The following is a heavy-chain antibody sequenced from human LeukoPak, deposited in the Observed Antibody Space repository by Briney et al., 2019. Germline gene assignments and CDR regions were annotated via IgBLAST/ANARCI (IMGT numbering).Heavy chain of an antibody. CDR1: GFTFSSYS. V-gene: IGHV3-21*01. J-gene: IGHJ4*02. D-gene: IGHD3-10*01. CDR2: ISSSSSYI. Sequence: GGSLRLSCAASGFTFSSYSMNWVRQAPGKGLEWVSSISSSSSYIYYADSVKGRFTISRDNAKNSLYLQMNSLRAEDTAVYYCARDLWFGELLRPFDYWGQGTLVTVSS. CDR3: ARDLWFGELLRPFDY.